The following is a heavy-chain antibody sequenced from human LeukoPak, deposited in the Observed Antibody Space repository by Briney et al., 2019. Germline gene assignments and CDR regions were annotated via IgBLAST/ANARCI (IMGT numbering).Heavy chain of an antibody. CDR1: GFTFSSYG. CDR3: ARDQVGATSDWFDP. V-gene: IGHV3-33*01. Sequence: PGRSLRPSCAASGFTFSSYGMHWVRQAPGKGLEWVAVIWYEGSNKYYADSVKGRFTISRDNSKNTLYLQMNSLRAEDTAVYYCARDQVGATSDWFDPWGQGTLVTVSS. J-gene: IGHJ5*02. D-gene: IGHD1-26*01. CDR2: IWYEGSNK.